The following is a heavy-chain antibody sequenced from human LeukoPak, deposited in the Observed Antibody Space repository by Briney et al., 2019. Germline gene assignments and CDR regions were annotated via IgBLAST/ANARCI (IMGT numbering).Heavy chain of an antibody. CDR1: GFTLSSYA. J-gene: IGHJ4*02. Sequence: PGGSLRLSCAASGFTLSSYAMSWVRQAPGKGLEWVSAISGSGGSTYYADSVKGRFTISRDNSKNTLYLQMNSLRAEDTAVYYCANENYSNYDYYFDYWGQGTLVTVSS. CDR2: ISGSGGST. V-gene: IGHV3-23*01. CDR3: ANENYSNYDYYFDY. D-gene: IGHD4-11*01.